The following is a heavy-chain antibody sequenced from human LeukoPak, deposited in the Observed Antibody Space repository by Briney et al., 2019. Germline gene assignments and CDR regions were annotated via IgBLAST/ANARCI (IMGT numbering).Heavy chain of an antibody. CDR1: GFTFSSYD. V-gene: IGHV3-30*04. CDR3: ARDQSSSSPFDY. J-gene: IGHJ4*02. CDR2: ISYDGSNK. D-gene: IGHD6-6*01. Sequence: GGSLRLSCAASGFTFSSYDMHWVRQAPGKGLEWVAVISYDGSNKYYADSVNGRFTISRDNSKNTLYLQMNSLRAEDTAVYYCARDQSSSSPFDYWGQGTLVTVSS.